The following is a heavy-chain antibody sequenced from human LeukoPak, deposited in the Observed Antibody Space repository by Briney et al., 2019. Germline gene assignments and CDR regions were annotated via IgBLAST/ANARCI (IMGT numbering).Heavy chain of an antibody. Sequence: SETLSLTCTVSGGSLSSYYWSWIRQPPGKGLEWIGYIHYSGSTNYNPSLKSRVTISIDTSKNQFSLKLTSVTAADTAVYFCAREILWSGYYSSHFDYWGQGTLVTVSS. CDR3: AREILWSGYYSSHFDY. CDR2: IHYSGST. CDR1: GGSLSSYY. J-gene: IGHJ4*02. D-gene: IGHD3-3*01. V-gene: IGHV4-59*01.